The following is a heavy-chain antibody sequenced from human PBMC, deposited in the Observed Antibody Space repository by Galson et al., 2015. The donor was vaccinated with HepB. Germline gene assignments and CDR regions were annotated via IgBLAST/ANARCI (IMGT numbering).Heavy chain of an antibody. V-gene: IGHV3-30*03. Sequence: SLRLSCAASGFTFSSYGMHWVRQAPGKGLEWVAVISYDGNNKYYADSVKGRFTISRDNSKNTLFLQMNSLRVEDTAVYYCARPLNNWNDVPYFDYWGRGTLVSVSS. CDR2: ISYDGNNK. D-gene: IGHD1-20*01. J-gene: IGHJ4*02. CDR3: ARPLNNWNDVPYFDY. CDR1: GFTFSSYG.